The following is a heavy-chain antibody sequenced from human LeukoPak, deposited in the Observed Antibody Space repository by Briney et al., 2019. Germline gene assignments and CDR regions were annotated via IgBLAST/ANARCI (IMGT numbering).Heavy chain of an antibody. V-gene: IGHV1-2*02. CDR2: INPNSGGT. Sequence: ASVKVSCKASGYTFTGNYMHWVRQPPGQGLGWRGGINPNSGGTNYAQKFQGRVTMTRDTSIGTAYMELNRLRSDDTAVYYCARGSYDSSDFEYFHHWGQGTLVTVSS. CDR1: GYTFTGNY. CDR3: ARGSYDSSDFEYFHH. D-gene: IGHD3-22*01. J-gene: IGHJ1*01.